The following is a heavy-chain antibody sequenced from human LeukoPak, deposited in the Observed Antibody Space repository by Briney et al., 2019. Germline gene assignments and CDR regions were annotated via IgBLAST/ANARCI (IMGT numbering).Heavy chain of an antibody. Sequence: SETLSLTCTVSGGSISTYYWTWIRQPPGKGLEWIGYIYYSGSTNYNPSLKSRVTISVDRSKNQFSLKLSSVTAADTAVYYCARDSPGEWERGNWFDPWGQGTLVTVSS. V-gene: IGHV4-59*12. CDR1: GGSISTYY. D-gene: IGHD1-26*01. CDR2: IYYSGST. CDR3: ARDSPGEWERGNWFDP. J-gene: IGHJ5*02.